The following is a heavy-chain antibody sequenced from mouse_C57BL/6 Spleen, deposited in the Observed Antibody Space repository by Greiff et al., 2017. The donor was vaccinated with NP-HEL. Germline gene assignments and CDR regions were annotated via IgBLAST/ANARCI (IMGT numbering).Heavy chain of an antibody. J-gene: IGHJ2*01. V-gene: IGHV1-7*01. CDR1: GYTFTSYW. D-gene: IGHD2-5*01. CDR2: INPSSGYT. Sequence: VQLVESGAELAKPGASVKLSCKASGYTFTSYWMHWVKQRPGQGLEWIGYINPSSGYTKYNQKFKDKATLTADKSSSTAYMQLSSLTYEDSAVYYCATSAYYSNYGFDYWGQGTTLTVSS. CDR3: ATSAYYSNYGFDY.